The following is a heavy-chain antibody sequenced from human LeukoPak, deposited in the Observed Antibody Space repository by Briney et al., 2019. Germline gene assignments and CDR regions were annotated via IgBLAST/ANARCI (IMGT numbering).Heavy chain of an antibody. CDR2: IIPIFGTA. CDR3: ARDLIERGYFDY. V-gene: IGHV1-69*05. J-gene: IGHJ4*02. D-gene: IGHD2/OR15-2a*01. CDR1: GYTFTTYY. Sequence: ASVKVSCKASGYTFTTYYMHWVRQAPGQGLEWMGRIIPIFGTANYAQKFQGRVTITTDESTSTAYMELSSLRSEDTAVYYCARDLIERGYFDYWGQGTLVTVSS.